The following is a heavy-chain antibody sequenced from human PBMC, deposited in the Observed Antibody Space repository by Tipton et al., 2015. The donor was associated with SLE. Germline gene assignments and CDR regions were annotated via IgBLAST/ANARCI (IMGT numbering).Heavy chain of an antibody. CDR1: GVSISSASYY. D-gene: IGHD2-8*02. V-gene: IGHV4-61*02. CDR2: AYTTGSP. Sequence: LRLSCTVSGVSISSASYYWNWIRQPAGKGLEWIGRAYTTGSPYYNPSLESRVAISMDTSKNQFSLKLTAVTAADTAVYFCARDRDIVLEPVPIPPAFDIWGQGTTVTVSS. J-gene: IGHJ3*02. CDR3: ARDRDIVLEPVPIPPAFDI.